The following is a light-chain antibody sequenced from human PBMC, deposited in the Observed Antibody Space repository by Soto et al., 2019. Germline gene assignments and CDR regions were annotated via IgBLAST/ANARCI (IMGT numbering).Light chain of an antibody. Sequence: DRFTITCRASQTISSWLAWYQQKPGKAPKLLIYKASTLKSGVPSRFSGSGSGKEFTLIILRLQPYGLAAYPCPLSHSYPAPFGQGTKVDIK. J-gene: IGKJ1*01. CDR3: PLSHSYPAP. V-gene: IGKV1-5*03. CDR2: KAS. CDR1: QTISSW.